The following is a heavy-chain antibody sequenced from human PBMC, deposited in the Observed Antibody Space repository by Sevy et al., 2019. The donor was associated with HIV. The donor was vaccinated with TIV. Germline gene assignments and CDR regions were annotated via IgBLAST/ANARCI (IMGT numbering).Heavy chain of an antibody. CDR1: GFTVSCNY. V-gene: IGHV3-66*01. J-gene: IGHJ4*02. D-gene: IGHD2-15*01. Sequence: GGSLRLSCAASGFTVSCNYMSWVRQVPGKGLEWVPVIFSGGSTYYADSVKGRFTISRDNSKNTLFLQMNSLRVEDTAVYYCACGSGPYFDYWGREPWSPSPQ. CDR2: IFSGGST. CDR3: ACGSGPYFDY.